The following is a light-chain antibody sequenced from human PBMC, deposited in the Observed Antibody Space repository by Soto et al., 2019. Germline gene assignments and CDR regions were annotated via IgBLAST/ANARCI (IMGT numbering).Light chain of an antibody. CDR1: SSNIGARYD. J-gene: IGLJ2*01. V-gene: IGLV1-40*01. Sequence: QSVLTQPPSVSGAPGQRVTISCTGTSSNIGARYDVPWYQHLPGTAPKVLIYENNNRPSGVPDRFSGSKSGTSASLAITGLQAEDEADYYCQSYDSSLSGVVFGGGTQLTVL. CDR2: ENN. CDR3: QSYDSSLSGVV.